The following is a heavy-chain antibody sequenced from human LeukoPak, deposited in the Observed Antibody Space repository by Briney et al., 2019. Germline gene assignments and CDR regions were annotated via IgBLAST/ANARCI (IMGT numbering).Heavy chain of an antibody. CDR3: AKDSTADLWVYDAFDI. Sequence: GGSLRLSCAASGFTFSSYGMHWVRQAPGKGLEWVAVISYDGSNKYYAASVKGRFTISRDNSKNTLYLQMNSLRAEDTAVYYCAKDSTADLWVYDAFDIWGQGTMVTVSS. J-gene: IGHJ3*02. V-gene: IGHV3-30*18. D-gene: IGHD3-10*01. CDR1: GFTFSSYG. CDR2: ISYDGSNK.